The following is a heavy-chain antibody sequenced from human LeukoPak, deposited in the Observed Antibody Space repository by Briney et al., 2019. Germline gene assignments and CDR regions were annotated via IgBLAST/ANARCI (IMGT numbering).Heavy chain of an antibody. CDR3: ARDAPFVFPQAIYYYYYGMDV. CDR2: INSDGSST. CDR1: GFTFSSYW. J-gene: IGHJ6*02. D-gene: IGHD3-10*01. V-gene: IGHV3-74*01. Sequence: EGSLRLSCAASGFTFSSYWMHWVRQAPGKGLVWVSRINSDGSSTSYADSVKGRFTISRDNAKNTLYLQMNSLRAEDTAVYYCARDAPFVFPQAIYYYYYGMDVWGQGTTVTVSS.